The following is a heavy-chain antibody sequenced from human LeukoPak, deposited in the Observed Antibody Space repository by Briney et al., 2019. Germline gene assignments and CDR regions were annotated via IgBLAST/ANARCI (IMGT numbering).Heavy chain of an antibody. CDR3: ARVRDGYNFAAFDI. CDR1: GGSISSGDYY. D-gene: IGHD5-24*01. Sequence: SETLSLTCTVSGGSISSGDYYWSWIRQPPGKGLEWIGYIYYSGSTYYNPSLKSRVTISVDTSENQFSLKLSSVTAADTAVYYCARVRDGYNFAAFDIWGQGTMVTVSS. CDR2: IYYSGST. J-gene: IGHJ3*02. V-gene: IGHV4-30-4*01.